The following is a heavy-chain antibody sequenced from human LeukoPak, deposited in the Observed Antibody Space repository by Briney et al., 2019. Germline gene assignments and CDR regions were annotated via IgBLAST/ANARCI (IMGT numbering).Heavy chain of an antibody. Sequence: GRSLRLSCAASGFTFSSHGMHWVRQAPGKGLEWVAVIWYDGSNKYYADSVKGRFTISRDNSKNTLYLQMNSLRAEDTAVYYCARDYYDSSGYYSPDAFDIWGQGTMVTVSS. J-gene: IGHJ3*02. CDR1: GFTFSSHG. CDR3: ARDYYDSSGYYSPDAFDI. D-gene: IGHD3-22*01. V-gene: IGHV3-33*01. CDR2: IWYDGSNK.